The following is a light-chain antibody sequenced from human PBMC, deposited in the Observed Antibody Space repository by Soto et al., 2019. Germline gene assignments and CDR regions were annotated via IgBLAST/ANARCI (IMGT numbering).Light chain of an antibody. J-gene: IGKJ1*01. V-gene: IGKV3-20*01. Sequence: ILLTQSPGTLYISPGEGATLSCRASQSVSTNFFAWYQQKPGQAPRLLIYGASTRATGIPDRFSGSGSGTDFTLTISRLVPEDYAVYYCQQYGRTSWTFGQGTKVDIK. CDR1: QSVSTNF. CDR3: QQYGRTSWT. CDR2: GAS.